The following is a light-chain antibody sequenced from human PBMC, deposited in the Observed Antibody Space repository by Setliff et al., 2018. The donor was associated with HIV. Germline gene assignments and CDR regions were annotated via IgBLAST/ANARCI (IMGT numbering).Light chain of an antibody. Sequence: QSALTQPPSVSAAPIQTVTISCSGSTSNIGNNYVSWYQQLPGTAPKLLIYDNNKRPSGIPDRFSGSKSGTSATLGITGLQTGDEADYYCGTWDSSLSAVVFGGGTQLTVL. CDR2: DNN. CDR1: TSNIGNNY. J-gene: IGLJ2*01. V-gene: IGLV1-51*01. CDR3: GTWDSSLSAVV.